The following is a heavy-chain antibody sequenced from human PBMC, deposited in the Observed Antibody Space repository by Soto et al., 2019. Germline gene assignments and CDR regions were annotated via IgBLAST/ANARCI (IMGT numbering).Heavy chain of an antibody. D-gene: IGHD3-10*01. CDR2: IVVGSGHI. Sequence: GSSVKVSCKACGYTFTIYDSNWVRQARGQGLEWMGWIVVGSGHINYAQKFQERLSITRDMSTSTAYMELSSLTLEDTAVYYCASIWFGYFDYWGHGTLVTVSS. V-gene: IGHV1-58*02. CDR3: ASIWFGYFDY. J-gene: IGHJ4*01. CDR1: GYTFTIYD.